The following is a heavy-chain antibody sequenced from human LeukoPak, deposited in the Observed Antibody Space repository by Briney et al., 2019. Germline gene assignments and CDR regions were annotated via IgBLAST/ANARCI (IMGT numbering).Heavy chain of an antibody. D-gene: IGHD5-18*01. CDR2: IIPIFGTA. J-gene: IGHJ4*02. Sequence: SVKVSCKASGGTFSSYAISWVRQAPGQGLEWMGGIIPIFGTANYAQKFQGRVTITADESTSTAYMELSSLRSEDTAVYYCALSAVDTAMVTGDYWGQGTLVTVSS. CDR1: GGTFSSYA. V-gene: IGHV1-69*01. CDR3: ALSAVDTAMVTGDY.